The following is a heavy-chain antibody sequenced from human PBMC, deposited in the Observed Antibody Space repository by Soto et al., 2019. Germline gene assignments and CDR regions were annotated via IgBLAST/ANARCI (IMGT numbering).Heavy chain of an antibody. CDR1: GGSISSGGYY. D-gene: IGHD1-7*01. CDR2: IYHSGST. CDR3: ASTESGTVDP. V-gene: IGHV4-30-2*01. Sequence: QLQLQESGSGLVKPSQTLSLTCAVSGGSISSGGYYWSWIRQPPGKGLEWIGYIYHSGSTYYNPSLKSRVTISVDRSKNQFSLKLSSLTAADTAVYYCASTESGTVDPWCQGTLVTVSS. J-gene: IGHJ5*02.